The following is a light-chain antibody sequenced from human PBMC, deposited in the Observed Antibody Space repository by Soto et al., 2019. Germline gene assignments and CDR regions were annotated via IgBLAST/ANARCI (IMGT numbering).Light chain of an antibody. CDR1: QSVLSSSNNKNS. CDR2: WAS. Sequence: DIVMTQSPDSLAVSLGERATINCKSSQSVLSSSNNKNSLAWYQQKPGQSPKLLIYWASTRESGVPDRFSGSGSVTDFTLTISSLQAEDVAVYYCQQYYWIPYTFGQGNKLEIK. J-gene: IGKJ2*01. V-gene: IGKV4-1*01. CDR3: QQYYWIPYT.